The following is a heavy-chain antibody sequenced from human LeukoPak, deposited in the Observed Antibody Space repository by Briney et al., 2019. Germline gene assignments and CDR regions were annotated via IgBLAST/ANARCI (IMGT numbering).Heavy chain of an antibody. V-gene: IGHV7-4-1*02. CDR1: GYTFTGYY. CDR2: INTNTGNP. CDR3: AREDIATDY. J-gene: IGHJ4*02. Sequence: ASVKVSCKASGYTFTGYYMHWVRQAPGQGLEWMGWINTNTGNPTYAQGFTGRFVFSLDTSVSTAYLQISSLKAEDTAVYYCAREDIATDYWGQGTLVTVSS. D-gene: IGHD2-15*01.